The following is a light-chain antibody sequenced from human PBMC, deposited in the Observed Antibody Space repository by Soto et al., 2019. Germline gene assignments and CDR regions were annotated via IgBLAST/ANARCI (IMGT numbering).Light chain of an antibody. CDR3: QQRSNWPAT. Sequence: EIVLTQSPATLSLSPGERATLSCRASQSVSSYLAWYQQKPGQAPRLLIYDASNRATGIPARFSGSGSGTDFTLTISGLEPEDFAVYYCQQRSNWPATFRQGTKVEIK. CDR1: QSVSSY. V-gene: IGKV3-11*01. CDR2: DAS. J-gene: IGKJ1*01.